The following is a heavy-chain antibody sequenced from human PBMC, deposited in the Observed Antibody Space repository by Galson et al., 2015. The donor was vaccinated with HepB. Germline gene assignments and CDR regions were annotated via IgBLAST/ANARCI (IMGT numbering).Heavy chain of an antibody. J-gene: IGHJ6*02. CDR3: ARNFPGGLDYYYYGMDV. CDR2: IIPIFGTA. D-gene: IGHD3-16*01. Sequence: SVKVSCKASGGTFSSYAISWVRQAPGQGLEWMGGIIPIFGTANYAQKFQGRVTITADKSTSTAYMELSSLRSEDTAVYYCARNFPGGLDYYYYGMDVWGQGTTVTVSS. V-gene: IGHV1-69*06. CDR1: GGTFSSYA.